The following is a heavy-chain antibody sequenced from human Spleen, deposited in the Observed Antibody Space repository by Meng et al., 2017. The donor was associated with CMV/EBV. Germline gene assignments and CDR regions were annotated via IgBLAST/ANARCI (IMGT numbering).Heavy chain of an antibody. V-gene: IGHV3-74*01. CDR1: FTFRNYW. CDR3: TRGAASVGATISGCFDS. J-gene: IGHJ4*02. D-gene: IGHD1-26*01. Sequence: FTFRNYWMHWVRQAPEKGLVWVSRINSEGGSMAYADSVKGRFTISRDNAKNTLYLQMDSLRAEDTGVYYCTRGAASVGATISGCFDSWGQGSLVTVSS. CDR2: INSEGGSM.